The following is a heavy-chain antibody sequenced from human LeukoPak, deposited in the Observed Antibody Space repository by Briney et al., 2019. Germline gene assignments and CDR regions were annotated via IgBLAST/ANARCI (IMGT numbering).Heavy chain of an antibody. V-gene: IGHV1-2*04. CDR2: INPNSGGT. CDR1: GYTFTGYY. CDR3: ARPHSGSKGEAFDI. Sequence: ASVKVSCKASGYTFTGYYMHWVRQAPGQGLEWMGWINPNSGGTNYAQKFQGWVTMTRDTSISTAYMELSRLRSDDTAVYYCARPHSGSKGEAFDIWGQGTMVTVSS. J-gene: IGHJ3*02. D-gene: IGHD1-26*01.